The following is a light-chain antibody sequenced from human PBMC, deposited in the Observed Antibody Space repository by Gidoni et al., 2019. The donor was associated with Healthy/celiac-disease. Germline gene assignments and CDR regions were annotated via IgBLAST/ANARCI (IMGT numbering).Light chain of an antibody. V-gene: IGLV3-25*03. CDR1: ALPKQY. CDR3: QSADSSGTYNYV. J-gene: IGLJ1*01. CDR2: KDS. Sequence: SYELTQPPSVSVSPGQTARITCSGDALPKQYAYWYQQKPGQAPVLVIYKDSERPSGIPERFSGASSGTTVTLTISGVQAEDEADYYCQSADSSGTYNYVFGTGTKVNVL.